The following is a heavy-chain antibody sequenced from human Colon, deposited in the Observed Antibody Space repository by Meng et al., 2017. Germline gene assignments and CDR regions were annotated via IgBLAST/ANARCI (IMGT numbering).Heavy chain of an antibody. CDR2: ISGYNGDT. D-gene: IGHD6-19*01. V-gene: IGHV1-18*01. Sequence: QVQRGQSGTEVKKPGASVKVSCKASGYIFRSYGFSWVRQAPGQGLEWMGWISGYNGDTYYAQKFQDRVTMTTDTSTSTAYMELRSLRSDDTAVYYCARDGKIALAETPSAEYFQHWGQGTLVTVSS. J-gene: IGHJ1*01. CDR1: GYIFRSYG. CDR3: ARDGKIALAETPSAEYFQH.